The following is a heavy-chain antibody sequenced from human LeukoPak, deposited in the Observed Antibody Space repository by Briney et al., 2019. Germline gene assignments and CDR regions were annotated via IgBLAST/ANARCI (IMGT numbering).Heavy chain of an antibody. J-gene: IGHJ3*02. CDR2: ISGSSGST. Sequence: GGSLRLSCAASGFTFRSDAMSWVRQAPGKGLEWVSAISGSSGSTYYADSVKGRFTISRDNSKSTLYLQMNSLRAEDTAVYYCARQWLVLGAFDIWGQGTMVTVSS. CDR3: ARQWLVLGAFDI. V-gene: IGHV3-23*01. D-gene: IGHD6-19*01. CDR1: GFTFRSDA.